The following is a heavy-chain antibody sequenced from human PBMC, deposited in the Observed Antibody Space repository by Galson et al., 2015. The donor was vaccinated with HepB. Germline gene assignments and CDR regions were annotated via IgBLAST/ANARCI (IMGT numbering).Heavy chain of an antibody. CDR1: GFTFSRYG. CDR2: ISYDGGNK. CDR3: ARDRHPWHIDF. J-gene: IGHJ4*02. D-gene: IGHD6-6*01. Sequence: SLRLSCAASGFTFSRYGMHWVRQAPGKGLEWVAVISYDGGNKYYADSVKGRFTTSRDSSKNTLYLQMNSLRADDTAVYYCARDRHPWHIDFWGQGTLVTVSS. V-gene: IGHV3-30*03.